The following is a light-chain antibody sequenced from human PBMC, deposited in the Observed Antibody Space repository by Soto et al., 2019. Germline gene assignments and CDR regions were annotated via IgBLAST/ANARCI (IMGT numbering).Light chain of an antibody. CDR1: SGHSSNA. CDR2: LNSDGSH. Sequence: QSVLTQSPSASASLGASVKLTCTLSSGHSSNAIAWHQQQPEKGPRYLMKLNSDGSHTKGDGIPDRFSGSSSGAERYLTISSLQSEDEADYYCQTWGTAIVVFGGGTKLTVL. J-gene: IGLJ2*01. CDR3: QTWGTAIVV. V-gene: IGLV4-69*01.